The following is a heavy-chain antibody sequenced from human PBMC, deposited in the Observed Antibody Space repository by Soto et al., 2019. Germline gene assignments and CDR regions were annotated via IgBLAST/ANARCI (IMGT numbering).Heavy chain of an antibody. V-gene: IGHV3-23*01. CDR2: ISGSGGST. J-gene: IGHJ3*02. Sequence: GGSLRLSCAASGFTFSSYAMSWVRQAPGKGLEWVSAISGSGGSTYYADSVKGRFTISRDNSKNTLYLQMNSLRAEDTAVYYCAKERLLWFGGSNDDAFDIWGQGTMVTVSS. CDR1: GFTFSSYA. CDR3: AKERLLWFGGSNDDAFDI. D-gene: IGHD3-10*01.